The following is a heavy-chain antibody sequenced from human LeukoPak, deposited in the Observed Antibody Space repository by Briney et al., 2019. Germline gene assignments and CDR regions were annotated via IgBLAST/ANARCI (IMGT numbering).Heavy chain of an antibody. CDR1: GGSISSSSYY. V-gene: IGHV4-39*07. CDR3: ARVSRVRQLWPLYYYYYMDV. D-gene: IGHD5-18*01. CDR2: MYYSGST. Sequence: PSETLSLTCTVSGGSISSSSYYWGWIRQPPGKGLEWIGSMYYSGSTSYNPSLKSRVTISVDTSKTQFSLKLSSVTAADTAVYYCARVSRVRQLWPLYYYYYMDVWGKGTTVTVSS. J-gene: IGHJ6*03.